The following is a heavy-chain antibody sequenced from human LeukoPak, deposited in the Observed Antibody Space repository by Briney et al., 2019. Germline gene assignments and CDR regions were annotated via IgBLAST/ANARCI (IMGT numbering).Heavy chain of an antibody. CDR3: ASTSYDDVWGSFRWFDS. CDR1: GGSISSYY. Sequence: PSETLSLTCTVSGGSISSYYWSWIRQPPGKGLEWLATIYYDGNTYYNPSLESRVTISVDTSKNQFSLRLTSVTAADTALYFCASTSYDDVWGSFRWFDSWGQGTLVTVSS. J-gene: IGHJ5*01. V-gene: IGHV4-39*07. CDR2: IYYDGNT. D-gene: IGHD3-16*02.